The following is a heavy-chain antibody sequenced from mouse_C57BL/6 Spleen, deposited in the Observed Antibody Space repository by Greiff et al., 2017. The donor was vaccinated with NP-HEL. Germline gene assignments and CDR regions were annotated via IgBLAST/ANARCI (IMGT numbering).Heavy chain of an antibody. CDR3: ARHGDYAMDD. CDR1: GFSLTSYG. Sequence: QVQLKESGPGLVAPSQCLSITCTASGFSLTSYGVHWVRQPPGKGLEWLVVIWSDGSTTYNSALKSRLSTSKDNAKSQVFIKMNSLQADDTAVYYCARHGDYAMDDWGQGTSVTVSS. V-gene: IGHV2-6-1*01. CDR2: IWSDGST. J-gene: IGHJ4*01.